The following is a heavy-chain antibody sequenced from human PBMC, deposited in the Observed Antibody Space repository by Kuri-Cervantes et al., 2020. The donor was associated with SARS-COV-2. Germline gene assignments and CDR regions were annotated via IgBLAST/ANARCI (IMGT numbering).Heavy chain of an antibody. CDR3: AKPQGLYDFWSGNYFDY. D-gene: IGHD3-3*01. Sequence: GGCLRLSCAASGFTFSSYSMNWVRQAPGKGLEWVSSISSSSSYIYYADSVKGRFTISRDNSKNTLYLQMNSLRAEDTAVYYCAKPQGLYDFWSGNYFDYWGQGTLVTVSS. CDR2: ISSSSSYI. J-gene: IGHJ4*02. CDR1: GFTFSSYS. V-gene: IGHV3-21*04.